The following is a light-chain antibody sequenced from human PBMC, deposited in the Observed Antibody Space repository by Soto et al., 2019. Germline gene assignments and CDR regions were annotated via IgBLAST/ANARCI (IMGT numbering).Light chain of an antibody. J-gene: IGKJ1*01. CDR1: QSVSSSY. CDR3: QQYGSSPLGT. V-gene: IGKV3-20*01. CDR2: GAS. Sequence: ESVLTQSAGTLSLSPGERATLSCRASQSVSSSYLAWYQQKPGQAPRLLIYGASSRATGIPDRFSGSGSGTDFTLTISRLEPEDFAVYYCQQYGSSPLGTFGQGTKVDIK.